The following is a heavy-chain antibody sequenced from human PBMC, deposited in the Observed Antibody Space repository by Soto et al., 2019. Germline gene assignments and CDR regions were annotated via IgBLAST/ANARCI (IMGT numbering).Heavy chain of an antibody. CDR1: GFTFSSYA. D-gene: IGHD3-3*01. CDR2: ISYDGSNK. V-gene: IGHV3-30-3*01. J-gene: IGHJ6*02. CDR3: ARDEIRFSWAYGMDV. Sequence: QVQLVESGGGVVQPGRSLRLSCAASGFTFSSYAMHWVRQAPGKGLEWVAVISYDGSNKYYADSVKGRFTISRDNFKTSRYLQMNSLRAEDTAVYYCARDEIRFSWAYGMDVWGQGPTVTVSS.